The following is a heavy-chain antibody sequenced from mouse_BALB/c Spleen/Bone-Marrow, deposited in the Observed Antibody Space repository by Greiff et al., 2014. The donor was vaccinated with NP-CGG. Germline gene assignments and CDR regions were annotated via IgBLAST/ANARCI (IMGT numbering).Heavy chain of an antibody. Sequence: VMLVESGPGLVAPSQSLSITRTVSGFSLTGYGVGWVRQPPGKGLEWLGMIWGDGSIDYNSALKSRLSISKDNSKSQVFVKMNSLQTDDTARYYCARDLYYGNYDYAMDYWGQGTSVTVSS. CDR2: IWGDGSI. J-gene: IGHJ4*01. D-gene: IGHD2-1*01. V-gene: IGHV2-6-7*01. CDR3: ARDLYYGNYDYAMDY. CDR1: GFSLTGYG.